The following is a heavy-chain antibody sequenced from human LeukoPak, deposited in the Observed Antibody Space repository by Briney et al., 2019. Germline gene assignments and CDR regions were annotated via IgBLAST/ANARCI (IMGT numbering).Heavy chain of an antibody. D-gene: IGHD6-13*01. J-gene: IGHJ3*02. CDR3: ARHRGPGTHRYSSSWYYPSGAFDI. V-gene: IGHV4-34*01. CDR2: INHRGST. CDR1: GVSFSGYY. Sequence: PSETLSLTCAVYGVSFSGYYWSWLRQPPGKGLEWLGEINHRGSTNYNPPLKSRVTISVDTSKNQFSLKLSSVTAADTAVYYCARHRGPGTHRYSSSWYYPSGAFDIWGQGTMVTVSS.